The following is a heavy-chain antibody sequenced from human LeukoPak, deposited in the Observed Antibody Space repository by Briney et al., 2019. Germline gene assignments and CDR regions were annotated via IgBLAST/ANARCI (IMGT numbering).Heavy chain of an antibody. CDR2: ISYDGSNK. V-gene: IGHV3-30*03. J-gene: IGHJ5*02. D-gene: IGHD5-24*01. CDR1: GFTFSSYG. Sequence: GGSLRLSCADSGFTFSSYGMHWVSKAPGKGLEWVAVISYDGSNKYYAESVKGRFTISRDNAKNSLYLQMNSLRAEDTAVYYCARDLEMATISSWFDPWGQGTLVTVSS. CDR3: ARDLEMATISSWFDP.